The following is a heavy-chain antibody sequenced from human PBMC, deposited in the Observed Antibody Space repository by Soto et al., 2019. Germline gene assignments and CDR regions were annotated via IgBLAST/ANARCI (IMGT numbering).Heavy chain of an antibody. CDR1: GGSISSGGYY. V-gene: IGHV4-31*03. J-gene: IGHJ6*02. D-gene: IGHD3-3*01. CDR3: ARGPFDFWSGYFNPYYYYGMDV. CDR2: IYYSGST. Sequence: SETLSLTCTVSGGSISSGGYYWSWIRQHPGKGLEWIGYIYYSGSTYYNPSLKSRVTISVDTSKNQFSLKLSSVTAADTAVYYCARGPFDFWSGYFNPYYYYGMDVWGQGTTVTVSS.